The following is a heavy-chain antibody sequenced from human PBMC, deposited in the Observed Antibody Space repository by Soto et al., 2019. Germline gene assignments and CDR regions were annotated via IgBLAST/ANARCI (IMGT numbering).Heavy chain of an antibody. CDR3: ARDDLGYCSGGSCYSLFDY. D-gene: IGHD2-15*01. CDR1: GSTFSSYS. CDR2: ISSSSSYI. Sequence: PVGSLRLSCAASGSTFSSYSMNWVRQAPGKGLEWVSSISSSSSYIYYADSVKGRFTISRDNAKNSLYLQMNSLRAEDTAVYYCARDDLGYCSGGSCYSLFDYWGQGTLVTVSS. V-gene: IGHV3-21*01. J-gene: IGHJ4*02.